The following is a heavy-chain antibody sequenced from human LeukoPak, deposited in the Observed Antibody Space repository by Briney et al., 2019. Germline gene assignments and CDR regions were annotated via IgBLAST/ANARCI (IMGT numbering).Heavy chain of an antibody. V-gene: IGHV1-2*02. J-gene: IGHJ4*02. Sequence: ASVKVSCKASAYTFTGYYMHWVRQAPGQGLEWMGWINLKSGGTNYAQKFQGRVTMTRDTSISTAYMELSRLRSDDTAVYYCARSPHILTGENFDYWGQGTLITVSS. CDR3: ARSPHILTGENFDY. CDR1: AYTFTGYY. D-gene: IGHD3-9*01. CDR2: INLKSGGT.